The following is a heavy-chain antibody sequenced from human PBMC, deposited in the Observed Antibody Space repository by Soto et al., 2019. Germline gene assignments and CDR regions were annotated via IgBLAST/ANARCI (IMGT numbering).Heavy chain of an antibody. V-gene: IGHV1-2*02. CDR1: GYTFTDYY. D-gene: IGHD2-2*01. CDR3: AREMRYCDSTSCDEFDF. CDR2: MSPKSGGS. J-gene: IGHJ4*02. Sequence: ASVKVSCKASGYTFTDYYIHWVRQAPGQGLEWMGWMSPKSGGSSHAQQFQGRVTMTRDTSMSTTYMELSRLRSDDTAVYCCAREMRYCDSTSCDEFDFWGQGTLVTVSS.